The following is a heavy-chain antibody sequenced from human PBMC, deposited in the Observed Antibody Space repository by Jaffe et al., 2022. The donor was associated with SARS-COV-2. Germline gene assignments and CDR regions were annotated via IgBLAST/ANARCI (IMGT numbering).Heavy chain of an antibody. CDR2: INPDGSER. Sequence: EVHLAESGGGLVQPGGSLRLSCVGSGFTFSSYWMSWVRQTPEKGLEWVANINPDGSERYYVDSVKGRFTMSRDNTKNSLYVRMSSLRVEDTAVYYCVRESLWLVPDFWGPGTLVSVSS. CDR3: VRESLWLVPDF. V-gene: IGHV3-7*03. CDR1: GFTFSSYW. D-gene: IGHD6-6*01. J-gene: IGHJ4*02.